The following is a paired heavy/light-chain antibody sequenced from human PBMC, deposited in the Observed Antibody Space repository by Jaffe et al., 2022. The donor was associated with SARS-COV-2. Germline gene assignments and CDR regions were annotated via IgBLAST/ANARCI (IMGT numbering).Heavy chain of an antibody. CDR1: GGSVSSGSSY. D-gene: IGHD3-10*01. CDR3: ATDGSGTPERY. J-gene: IGHJ4*02. CDR2: FHTSGST. Sequence: QVQLQESGPGLVKPSQTLSLTCTVSGGSVSSGSSYWSWIRQPAGKGLEWIGRFHTSGSTDYNPSLRSRVTISVDTSKNQFSLRLSSVTAADTAVYYCATDGSGTPERYWGQGTLVTVSS. V-gene: IGHV4-61*02.
Light chain of an antibody. CDR2: QAS. V-gene: IGKV1-5*01. CDR1: QRISIW. Sequence: DIQMTQSPSTLSASVGDRVTITCRASQRISIWLAWYQQKPGTAPKLLIYQASILESGVPSRFSGSGSGTEFTLTISSLQPDDFATYYCQQYNSPYTFGQGTKLEIK. J-gene: IGKJ2*01. CDR3: QQYNSPYT.